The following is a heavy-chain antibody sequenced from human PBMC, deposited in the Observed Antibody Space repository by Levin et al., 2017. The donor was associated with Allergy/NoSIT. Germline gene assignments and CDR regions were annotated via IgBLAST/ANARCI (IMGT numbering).Heavy chain of an antibody. D-gene: IGHD3-22*01. CDR2: IYFSGDT. J-gene: IGHJ4*02. Sequence: TSSETLSLTCTVSGDSVSSLHYYWGWIRQAPGKGLEWIGGIYFSGDTYYNPSLKSRLSIFVNTSKNQFFLRLSSVTAADTAVYYCAIDSSGSYYYFDYWGQGAPVTVSS. CDR3: AIDSSGSYYYFDY. CDR1: GDSVSSLHYY. V-gene: IGHV4-39*01.